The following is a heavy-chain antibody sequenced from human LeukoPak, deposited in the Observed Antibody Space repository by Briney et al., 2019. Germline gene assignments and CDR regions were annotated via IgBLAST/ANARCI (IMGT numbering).Heavy chain of an antibody. D-gene: IGHD4-11*01. CDR1: GFTLSTYG. J-gene: IGHJ3*01. CDR3: AKVTTVLMGGFDS. Sequence: PGGSLRLSCAASGFTLSTYGMHWVRQAPGKGLEWVAVSSHDGTKQYYADSVRGRFTISRDNSKKTLSLQMDSLRLEDTAVYHCAKVTTVLMGGFDSWGQGTMVTVSS. CDR2: SSHDGTKQ. V-gene: IGHV3-30*18.